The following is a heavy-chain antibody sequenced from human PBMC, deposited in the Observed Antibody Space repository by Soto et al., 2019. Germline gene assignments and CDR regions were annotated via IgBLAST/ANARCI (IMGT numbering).Heavy chain of an antibody. CDR3: ARIWYGSGTYSSMAH. J-gene: IGHJ4*02. D-gene: IGHD3-10*01. Sequence: GASVKVSCKASGYTFTNYGISWVRQAPGQGLEWMGWINVYNGNTKYAQKVQGRVTMTTDTSTSTAYMELRSLRSDDTAVYYCARIWYGSGTYSSMAHWGQGTLVTVSS. CDR1: GYTFTNYG. CDR2: INVYNGNT. V-gene: IGHV1-18*01.